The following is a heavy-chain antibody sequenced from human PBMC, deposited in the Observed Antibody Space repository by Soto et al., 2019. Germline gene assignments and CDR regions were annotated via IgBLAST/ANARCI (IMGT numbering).Heavy chain of an antibody. D-gene: IGHD4-17*01. CDR2: IYYIGST. Sequence: QVQLQESGPGLVKPSDTLSHTCAVSGYSISSSNWWDWIRQPPGKGLEWIGYIYYIGSTYYNPYLKSRVSMSVDTSKNQFSLKLSSVTAVDTAVYYCERKNGVLDAFDIWGQGTMVTVSS. CDR1: GYSISSSNW. J-gene: IGHJ3*02. V-gene: IGHV4-28*01. CDR3: ERKNGVLDAFDI.